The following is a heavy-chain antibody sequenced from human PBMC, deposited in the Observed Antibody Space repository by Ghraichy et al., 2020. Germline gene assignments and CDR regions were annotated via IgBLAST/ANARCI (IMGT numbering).Heavy chain of an antibody. V-gene: IGHV1-69*13. CDR1: GDTFSSYA. D-gene: IGHD2-2*01. CDR2: IIPIFGTP. J-gene: IGHJ6*02. CDR3: ARGYSTGVVVLAAITYYYYGMDV. Sequence: SVKVSCKASGDTFSSYAISWVRQAPGQGLEWMGGIIPIFGTPNYAQKFQGRVTITADESTSTAYMELSSLRSEDTAVYYCARGYSTGVVVLAAITYYYYGMDVWGQGTTVTVSS.